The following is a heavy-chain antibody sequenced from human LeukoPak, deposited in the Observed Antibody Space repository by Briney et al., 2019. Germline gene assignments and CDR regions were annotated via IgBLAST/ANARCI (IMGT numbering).Heavy chain of an antibody. D-gene: IGHD3-22*01. J-gene: IGHJ4*02. CDR2: ISWNSGSI. Sequence: GGSLRLSCAASGFTFDDYAMHWVRQAPGKGLEWVSGISWNSGSIGYADSVKGRFTISRDNAKNSLYLQMNSLRAEDTALYYCAKGLDYYDSSGYRGSYYFDYWGQGTLVTVSS. V-gene: IGHV3-9*01. CDR3: AKGLDYYDSSGYRGSYYFDY. CDR1: GFTFDDYA.